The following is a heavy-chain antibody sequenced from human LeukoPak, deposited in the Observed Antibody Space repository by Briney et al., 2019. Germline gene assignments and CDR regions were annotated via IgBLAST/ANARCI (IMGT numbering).Heavy chain of an antibody. J-gene: IGHJ4*02. D-gene: IGHD1/OR15-1a*01. V-gene: IGHV3-30*02. CDR1: GFTFSTYG. CDR3: AKDRGNSTQEIDY. Sequence: GGSLRLSCAASGFTFSTYGIHWVRQAPGKGLEWVALIRYDGSNKYYADSVKGRFTISRDNSKSTLYLQMNSLRTEDTAVYYCAKDRGNSTQEIDYWGQGTLVTVSS. CDR2: IRYDGSNK.